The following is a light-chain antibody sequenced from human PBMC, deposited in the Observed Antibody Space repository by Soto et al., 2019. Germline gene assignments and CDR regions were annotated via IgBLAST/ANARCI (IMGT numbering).Light chain of an antibody. CDR2: GAS. Sequence: EVVLTQSPGTLSLSPGERATLSCRATQSLSRKYLAWYQQKPGQAPRLLISGASSRATGIPDRFSGSGSGTDFTLTISRLEPEDFAVYYGQQYDISPRTFGQGTKVEIK. CDR3: QQYDISPRT. J-gene: IGKJ1*01. CDR1: QSLSRKY. V-gene: IGKV3-20*01.